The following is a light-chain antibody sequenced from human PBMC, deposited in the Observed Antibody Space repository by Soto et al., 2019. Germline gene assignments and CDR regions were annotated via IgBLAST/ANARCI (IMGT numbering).Light chain of an antibody. CDR1: QSISNW. CDR2: KTS. CDR3: QHWHDYSWT. J-gene: IGKJ1*01. Sequence: DIQMTQSPSTLSASVGDRVTITCRASQSISNWLAWYQQKPGKAPNLLIYKTSSLETGVPSRFSGSGSGTEFTLTISSLQPDDFATYYCQHWHDYSWTFGQGTKVEVK. V-gene: IGKV1-5*03.